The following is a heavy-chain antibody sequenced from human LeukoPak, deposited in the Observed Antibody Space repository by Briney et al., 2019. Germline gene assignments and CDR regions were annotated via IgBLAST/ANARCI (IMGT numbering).Heavy chain of an antibody. CDR2: IWYDGSNK. J-gene: IGHJ4*02. CDR1: GFTFSSYG. V-gene: IGHV3-33*01. Sequence: PGGSLRLSCAASGFTFSSYGMHWVGQAPGKGLEWVAVIWYDGSNKYYADSVKGRFTISRDNSKNTLYLQMNSLRAEDTAVYYCARAELTGDGVDYWGQGTLVTVSS. CDR3: ARAELTGDGVDY. D-gene: IGHD7-27*01.